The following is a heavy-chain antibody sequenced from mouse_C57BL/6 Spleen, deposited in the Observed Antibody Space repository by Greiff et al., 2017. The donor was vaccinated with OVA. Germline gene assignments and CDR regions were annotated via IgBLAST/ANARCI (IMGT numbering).Heavy chain of an antibody. CDR2: IYPGDGDT. CDR3: ARSGDGYYDAMDY. Sequence: VMLVESGAELVKPGASVKISCKASGYAFSSYWMNWVKQRPGKGLEWIGQIYPGDGDTNYNGKFKGKATLTADKSSSTAYMQLSSLTSEDSAVYFCARSGDGYYDAMDYWGQGTSATVSS. J-gene: IGHJ4*01. V-gene: IGHV1-80*01. D-gene: IGHD2-3*01. CDR1: GYAFSSYW.